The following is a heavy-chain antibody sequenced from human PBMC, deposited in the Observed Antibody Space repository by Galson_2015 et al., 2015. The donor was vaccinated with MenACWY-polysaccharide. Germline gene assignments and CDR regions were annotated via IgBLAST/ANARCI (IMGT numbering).Heavy chain of an antibody. CDR2: IIPIFGTA. Sequence: SVKVSCKASGGTFSSYAISWVRQAPGQGLEWMGGIIPIFGTANYAQKFQGRVTITADESTSTAYMELSSLRSEDTALYYCARDKAYDSSGYNPAFDYWGQGTLVTVSS. V-gene: IGHV1-69*13. CDR3: ARDKAYDSSGYNPAFDY. CDR1: GGTFSSYA. J-gene: IGHJ4*02. D-gene: IGHD3-22*01.